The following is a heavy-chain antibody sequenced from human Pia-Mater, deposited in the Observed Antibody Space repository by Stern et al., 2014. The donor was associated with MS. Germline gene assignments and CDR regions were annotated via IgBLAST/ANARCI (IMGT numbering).Heavy chain of an antibody. CDR1: GYTFINYD. Sequence: QVQLLQPGSQVRKPGASVKVPCQASGYTFINYDIFWVRQATGQGLEWMGWMNPNNANTGHAQKFQGRVTMTRNTSISTAYMELSGLRSDDTAVYYCVRGGLSYGYGLDAWGQGTAVIVSS. D-gene: IGHD3-16*01. J-gene: IGHJ6*02. V-gene: IGHV1-8*01. CDR3: VRGGLSYGYGLDA. CDR2: MNPNNANT.